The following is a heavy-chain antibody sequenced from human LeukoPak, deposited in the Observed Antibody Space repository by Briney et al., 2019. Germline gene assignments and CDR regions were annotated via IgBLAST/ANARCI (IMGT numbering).Heavy chain of an antibody. V-gene: IGHV3-21*06. CDR2: INTVASYI. CDR3: ARLRRNSDKSGFYYYYDY. D-gene: IGHD3-22*01. Sequence: GGSLRLSCAASGLTFSCFSFNWVRQGPGKGLEWVSSINTVASYIYYADSVRGRFTISRDNAKNSLYLQMNSLRAEDTGVYYCARLRRNSDKSGFYYYYDYWGQGTLVTVSS. J-gene: IGHJ4*02. CDR1: GLTFSCFS.